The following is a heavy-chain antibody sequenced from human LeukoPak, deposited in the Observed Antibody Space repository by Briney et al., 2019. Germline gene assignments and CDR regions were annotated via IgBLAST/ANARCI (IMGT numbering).Heavy chain of an antibody. CDR1: GGSFSGYY. CDR2: INHSGST. D-gene: IGHD2-2*02. CDR3: ANTLGYCSSTSCYTGWFDP. J-gene: IGHJ5*02. V-gene: IGHV4-34*01. Sequence: SETLSLTCAVYGGSFSGYYWSWIRQPPGKGLEWIGEINHSGSTNYNPSLKSRVTISVDRSKNQFSLKLSSVTAADTAVYYCANTLGYCSSTSCYTGWFDPWGQGTLVTVSS.